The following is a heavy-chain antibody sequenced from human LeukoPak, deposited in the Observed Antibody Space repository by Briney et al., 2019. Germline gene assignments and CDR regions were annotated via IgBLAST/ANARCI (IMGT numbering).Heavy chain of an antibody. Sequence: PGGSLRLSCAASGFTFSNYVMSWVRQAPGKGLEWVSAIGGGATTYYADYVKGRFTISRDNTKNMLYLQMNSLRAEDTAVYYCAKLKINYYYYMDVWGKGTTVIVSS. CDR3: AKLKINYYYYMDV. V-gene: IGHV3-23*01. CDR2: IGGGATT. D-gene: IGHD3-16*01. CDR1: GFTFSNYV. J-gene: IGHJ6*03.